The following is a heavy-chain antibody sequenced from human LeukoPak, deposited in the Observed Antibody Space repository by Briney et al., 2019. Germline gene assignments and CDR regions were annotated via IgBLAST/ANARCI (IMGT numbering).Heavy chain of an antibody. J-gene: IGHJ6*03. D-gene: IGHD3/OR15-3a*01. CDR2: IYYSGST. V-gene: IGHV4-39*07. CDR1: GGSISSYY. Sequence: PSETLSLTCTVSGGSISSYYWSWIRQPPGKGLEWIGSIYYSGSTYYNPSLKSRVTISVDTSKNQFSLKLSSVTAADTAVYYCARDRGMLGLAYYYYYYMDVWGKGTTVTVSS. CDR3: ARDRGMLGLAYYYYYYMDV.